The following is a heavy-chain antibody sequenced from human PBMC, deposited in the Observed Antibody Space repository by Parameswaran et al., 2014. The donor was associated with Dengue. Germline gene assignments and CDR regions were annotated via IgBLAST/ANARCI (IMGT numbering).Heavy chain of an antibody. J-gene: IGHJ4*02. D-gene: IGHD3-3*01. V-gene: IGHV1-69*06. Sequence: SWVRQAPGQGLEWMGGIIPIFGTANYAQKFQGRVTITADKSTSTAYMELSSLRSEDTAVYYCARGGSGDFWSGYGTNYFDYWGQGTLVTVSS. CDR3: ARGGSGDFWSGYGTNYFDY. CDR2: IIPIFGTA.